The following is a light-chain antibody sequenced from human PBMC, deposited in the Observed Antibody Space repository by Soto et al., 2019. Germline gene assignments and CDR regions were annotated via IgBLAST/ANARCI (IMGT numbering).Light chain of an antibody. CDR3: HQSDSSLLT. CDR1: PIISSY. V-gene: IGKV1-39*01. J-gene: IGKJ4*01. CDR2: AAS. Sequence: DIQLTQSPSSLYASVGDRVTITCRASPIISSYFNWYQQKPGKAPKLLIYAASTLQSGAPSRFSGRGFGTDFALTISVLHREGFAIYYCHQSDSSLLTFGGGPKVEIK.